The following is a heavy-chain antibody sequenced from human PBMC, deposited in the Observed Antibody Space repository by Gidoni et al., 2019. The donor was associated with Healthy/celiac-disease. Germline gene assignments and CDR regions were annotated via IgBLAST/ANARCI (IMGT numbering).Heavy chain of an antibody. V-gene: IGHV1-18*01. CDR1: GYTFTSYG. J-gene: IGHJ4*02. CDR3: ARIVTTVTTLDY. Sequence: QVQLVQSGAEVKKPGASVKVSCKASGYTFTSYGTSWVRQAPGQGLEWMGWLSAYNGNTNYAPKLQGRVTMTTDTSTSTAYMGLRSLRSDDTAVYYCARIVTTVTTLDYWGQGTLVTVSS. D-gene: IGHD4-17*01. CDR2: LSAYNGNT.